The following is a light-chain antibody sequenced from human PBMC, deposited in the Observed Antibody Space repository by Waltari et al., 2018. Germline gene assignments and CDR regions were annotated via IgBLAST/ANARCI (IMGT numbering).Light chain of an antibody. CDR3: QQLNSYQWT. V-gene: IGKV1-9*01. CDR2: AAS. CDR1: QGINNY. J-gene: IGKJ1*01. Sequence: IQLTQSPSSLSASVGDRVTITCRASQGINNYLAWYQPKPGKAPKLLNYAASTLQRGVPSRFSGSGSGTDFTLTISSLQPEDFATYYCQQLNSYQWTFGQGTKVEIK.